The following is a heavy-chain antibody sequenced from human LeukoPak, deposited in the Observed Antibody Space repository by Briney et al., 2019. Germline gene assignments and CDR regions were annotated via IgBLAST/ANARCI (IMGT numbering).Heavy chain of an antibody. CDR1: GGTFSSYA. CDR2: IIPILGIA. V-gene: IGHV1-69*04. J-gene: IGHJ3*02. D-gene: IGHD6-19*01. CDR3: ARAPTGIYSGGYEDDAFDI. Sequence: SVKVSCKASGGTFSSYAISWVRQAPGQGLEWMGRIIPILGIANYAQKFQGRVTITADKSTSTAYMELSSLRSEDTAVYYCARAPTGIYSGGYEDDAFDIWGQGTMVTVSS.